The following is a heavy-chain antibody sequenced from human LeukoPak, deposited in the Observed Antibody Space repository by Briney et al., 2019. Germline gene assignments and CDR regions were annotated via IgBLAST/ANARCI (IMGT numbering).Heavy chain of an antibody. D-gene: IGHD3-3*01. CDR2: IYYSGST. CDR3: ASLTYYDFWSGYYVFDY. CDR1: GGSISSSSYY. J-gene: IGHJ4*02. Sequence: PSETLSLTCTVSGGSISSSSYYWGWLPQPPGKRLECIVSIYYSGSTYYNPSLKSRVTISVDTSKKQFSLKLSSVTAADTAVYYCASLTYYDFWSGYYVFDYWGQGTLVTVSS. V-gene: IGHV4-39*01.